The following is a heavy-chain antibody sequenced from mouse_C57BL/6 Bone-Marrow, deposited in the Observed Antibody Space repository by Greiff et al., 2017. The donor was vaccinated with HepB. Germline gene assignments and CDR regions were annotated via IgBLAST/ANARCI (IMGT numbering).Heavy chain of an antibody. D-gene: IGHD2-4*01. CDR2: IYPGDGDT. J-gene: IGHJ3*01. CDR3: GYDYDGAFAY. V-gene: IGHV1-82*01. CDR1: GYAFRSSW. Sequence: VQLQQSGPELVKPGASVKISCKASGYAFRSSWMNWVKQRPGKGLEWIGRIYPGDGDTNYNGKFKGKATLTADKSSSTAYMQLSSLTSEDSAVYFCGYDYDGAFAYWGQGTLVTVSA.